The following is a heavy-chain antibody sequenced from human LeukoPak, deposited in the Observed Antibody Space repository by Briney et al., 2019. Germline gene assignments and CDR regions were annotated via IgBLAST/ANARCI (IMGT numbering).Heavy chain of an antibody. V-gene: IGHV3-21*01. Sequence: PGGSLRLSCAASGFTFNYYTMNWVRQAPGKGLEWVSFISSNRSYIYYADSVKGRFTISRDNAKNSLSLQMNSLRADDTAVYYCARVGRKYCSGGSCQNGYYWGQGTLVTVSS. CDR2: ISSNRSYI. CDR3: ARVGRKYCSGGSCQNGYY. D-gene: IGHD2-15*01. J-gene: IGHJ4*02. CDR1: GFTFNYYT.